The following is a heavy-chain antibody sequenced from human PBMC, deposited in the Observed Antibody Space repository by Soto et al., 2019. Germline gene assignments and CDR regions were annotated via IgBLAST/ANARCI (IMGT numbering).Heavy chain of an antibody. J-gene: IGHJ4*02. CDR2: INHSGST. Sequence: SETLSLTCAVYGGSFSGYYWSWIRQPPGKGLEWIGEINHSGSTNYNPSLKSRVTISVDTSKNQFSLKLSSVTAADTAVYYCARDWNCSSTSCLFDYWGQGTLVTVSS. CDR1: GGSFSGYY. CDR3: ARDWNCSSTSCLFDY. D-gene: IGHD2-2*01. V-gene: IGHV4-34*01.